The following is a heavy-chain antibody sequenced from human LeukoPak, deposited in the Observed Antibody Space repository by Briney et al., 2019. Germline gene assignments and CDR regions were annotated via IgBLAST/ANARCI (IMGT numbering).Heavy chain of an antibody. D-gene: IGHD6-6*01. CDR1: GYTFNIYA. J-gene: IGHJ4*02. V-gene: IGHV1-3*04. Sequence: ASVKVCCKASGYTFNIYAMHWVRQAPGQRLEWMGWINTDNSNTKYSQKFQGRVTITRDISASTAYLELSSLRSEDTALYYCTRRWSTAEDGGCFDYWGQGTLVTVSS. CDR3: TRRWSTAEDGGCFDY. CDR2: INTDNSNT.